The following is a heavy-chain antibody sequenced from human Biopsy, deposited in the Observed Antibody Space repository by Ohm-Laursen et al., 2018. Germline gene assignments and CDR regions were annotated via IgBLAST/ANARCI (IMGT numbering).Heavy chain of an antibody. CDR3: ARDLYDFCGGCPFDP. CDR1: GFTFSNYA. CDR2: ITGTGTGTGTTT. V-gene: IGHV3-23*01. Sequence: GSLRLSCAASGFTFSNYAMNWVRKAPGQGLQWVSTITGTGTGTGTTTYYADSVKGRFTFSRGNTKNALYLQMNSLRAEDTAMYYCARDLYDFCGGCPFDPWGQGTLVTVS. J-gene: IGHJ5*02. D-gene: IGHD3-3*01.